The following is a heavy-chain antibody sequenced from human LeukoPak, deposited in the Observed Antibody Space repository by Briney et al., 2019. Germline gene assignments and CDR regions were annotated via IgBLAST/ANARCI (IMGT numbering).Heavy chain of an antibody. CDR3: ARDLRNYDFWSGYYPYGMDV. CDR2: INPSGGST. D-gene: IGHD3-3*01. V-gene: IGHV1-46*01. J-gene: IGHJ6*02. Sequence: GASVKVSCKASGYTFTSYYMHWVRQAPGQGLEWMGIINPSGGSTSYAQKFQGRVTMTRDTSTSTVYMELSSLRSEDTAVYYCARDLRNYDFWSGYYPYGMDVWGQGTTVTVSS. CDR1: GYTFTSYY.